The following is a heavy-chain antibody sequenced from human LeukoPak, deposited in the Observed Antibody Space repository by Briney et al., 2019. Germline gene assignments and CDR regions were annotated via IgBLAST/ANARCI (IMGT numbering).Heavy chain of an antibody. CDR2: ISPSGGST. D-gene: IGHD3-3*01. V-gene: IGHV1-46*01. CDR3: ARDRRYITIFGVVIYYFDY. J-gene: IGHJ4*02. CDR1: GYTFTSYY. Sequence: ASVKVSCKASGYTFTSYYMHWVRQAPGQGLEWMGIISPSGGSTSYAQKFQGRVTMTRDTSTSTVYMELSSLRSEDTAVYYCARDRRYITIFGVVIYYFDYWGQGTLVTVSS.